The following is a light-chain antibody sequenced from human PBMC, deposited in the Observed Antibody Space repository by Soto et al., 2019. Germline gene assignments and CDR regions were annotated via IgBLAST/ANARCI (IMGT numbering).Light chain of an antibody. CDR2: GAS. V-gene: IGKV3-15*01. J-gene: IGKJ1*01. CDR3: QQYNNWLWT. CDR1: QNISSN. Sequence: EILMTQSPATLSVSPGERATLSCRASQNISSNLAWYQQKPGQAPRVLIDGASTWATGIPARFSGSGSGTQFTLTISSLQSEDFSVYYCQQYNNWLWTFGQGTKVEIK.